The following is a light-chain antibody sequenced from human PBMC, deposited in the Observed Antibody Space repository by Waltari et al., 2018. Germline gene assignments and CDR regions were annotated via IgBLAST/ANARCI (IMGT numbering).Light chain of an antibody. CDR3: QKYSSSPLT. J-gene: IGKJ4*01. Sequence: VILTQSPATLSLSPGERATLSCRASQSVRGYLAWYQQKPGQAPRLLIYAASSRATGIPDRFSGNGSATDFTLTISSLEPEDFAVYYCQKYSSSPLTFGGGTKVEIK. CDR1: QSVRGY. V-gene: IGKV3-20*01. CDR2: AAS.